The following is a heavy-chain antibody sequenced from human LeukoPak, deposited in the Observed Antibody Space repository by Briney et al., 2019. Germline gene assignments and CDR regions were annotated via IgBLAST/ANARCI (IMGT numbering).Heavy chain of an antibody. CDR3: ATRDSSGYYHPFDY. D-gene: IGHD3-22*01. CDR1: GFTFSSYS. J-gene: IGHJ4*02. Sequence: GSLRLSCAASGFTFSSYSTNWVRQAPGKGLEWVSSISSSSYIYYADSVKGRFTISRDNAKNSLYLQMNSLRAEDTAVYYCATRDSSGYYHPFDYWGQGTLVTVSS. CDR2: ISSSSYI. V-gene: IGHV3-21*01.